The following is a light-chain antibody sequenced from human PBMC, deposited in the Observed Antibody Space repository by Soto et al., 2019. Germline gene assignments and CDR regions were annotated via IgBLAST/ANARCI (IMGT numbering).Light chain of an antibody. CDR2: EVS. V-gene: IGLV2-23*02. CDR3: CSYGGSSV. CDR1: SSDVGSYNL. Sequence: QSALTQPASVSGSPGQSITISCTGTSSDVGSYNLVSWYQQHPGKAPKVMIYEVSKRPSGVSNRFSGSKSGNTASLTISGLQAEAEADYYCCSYGGSSVFAPGTKVPVL. J-gene: IGLJ1*01.